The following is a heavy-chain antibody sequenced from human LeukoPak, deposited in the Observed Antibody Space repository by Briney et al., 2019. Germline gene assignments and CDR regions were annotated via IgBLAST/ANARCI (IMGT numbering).Heavy chain of an antibody. CDR1: GFTFSSYE. CDR2: ISSSGSTI. Sequence: GGSLRLSCAASGFTFSSYEMNWVRQAPGKGLEWVSYISSSGSTIYYADALKGRFTISRDNAKNSLYLHMNSLRAEDTAVYYCARSHCTGGSCYSSHYYYYGMDVWGQGTTVTVS. J-gene: IGHJ6*02. D-gene: IGHD2-15*01. CDR3: ARSHCTGGSCYSSHYYYYGMDV. V-gene: IGHV3-48*03.